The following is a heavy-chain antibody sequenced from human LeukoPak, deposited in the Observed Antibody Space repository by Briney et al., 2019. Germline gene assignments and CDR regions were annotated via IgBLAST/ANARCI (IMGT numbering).Heavy chain of an antibody. V-gene: IGHV4-61*02. D-gene: IGHD1-26*01. CDR3: ARQMGPWELLFDY. CDR1: GGSISSGNYY. Sequence: SQTLSLTCTVSGGSISSGNYYWNWIRQPAGKGLEWIGRMYTSGTTNYNPSLKSRVTISVDTSKNQFSLKLSSVTAADTAVYYCARQMGPWELLFDYWGQGTLVTVSS. CDR2: MYTSGTT. J-gene: IGHJ4*02.